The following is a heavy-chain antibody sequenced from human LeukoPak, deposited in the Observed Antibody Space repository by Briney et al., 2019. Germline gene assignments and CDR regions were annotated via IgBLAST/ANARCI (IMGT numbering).Heavy chain of an antibody. V-gene: IGHV3-74*01. D-gene: IGHD3-22*01. Sequence: PGGSLRRSCAASGFTFSSYWMHWVRQAPGKGLVWVSRIKSDGSSTSYADSVKGRFTISRDNAKNTLYLQMNSLRAEDTAVYYCARDGYYYDSSGYYRYFDYWGQGTLVTVSS. J-gene: IGHJ4*02. CDR3: ARDGYYYDSSGYYRYFDY. CDR2: IKSDGSST. CDR1: GFTFSSYW.